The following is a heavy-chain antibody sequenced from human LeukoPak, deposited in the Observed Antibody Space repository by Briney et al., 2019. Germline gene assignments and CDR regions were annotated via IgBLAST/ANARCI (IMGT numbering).Heavy chain of an antibody. V-gene: IGHV3-21*01. CDR3: ARVLVRGVKDYYYSMDV. CDR2: ISSSSSYI. J-gene: IGHJ6*02. Sequence: TGGSLRLSCAASGFTFSSYSMNWVRQAPGKGLEWVSSISSSSSYIYYADSVKGRFTISRDNAKNSLYLQMNSLRAEDTAVYYCARVLVRGVKDYYYSMDVWGQGTTVTVSS. D-gene: IGHD3-10*01. CDR1: GFTFSSYS.